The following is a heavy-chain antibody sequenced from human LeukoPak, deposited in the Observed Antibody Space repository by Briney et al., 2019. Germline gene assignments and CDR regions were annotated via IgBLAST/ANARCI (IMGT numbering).Heavy chain of an antibody. CDR1: GYSISSGYY. D-gene: IGHD6-19*01. Sequence: PSETLSVTCTVSGYSISSGYYWGCIRQPPGKGLEWIGSIYHSGSTYYNPSLKSRVTISVDTSKNQFSLKLSSVTAADTAVYYCARAYSSGWYSDYWGQGTLVTVSS. CDR2: IYHSGST. J-gene: IGHJ4*02. CDR3: ARAYSSGWYSDY. V-gene: IGHV4-38-2*02.